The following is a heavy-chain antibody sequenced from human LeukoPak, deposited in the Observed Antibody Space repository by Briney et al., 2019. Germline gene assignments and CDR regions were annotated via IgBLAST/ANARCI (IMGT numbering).Heavy chain of an antibody. Sequence: PSETLSLICTVSGGFISSYYWRWIRQPPGKGLEWIGYISCSGSTNHNPYLKSRVTIAVDTSKNRFSVKLSSVTAADTAVYYCASGVYDYVWGSYRYPFDYWGQGTLVTVSS. J-gene: IGHJ4*02. CDR1: GGFISSYY. V-gene: IGHV4-59*13. CDR2: ISCSGST. D-gene: IGHD3-16*02. CDR3: ASGVYDYVWGSYRYPFDY.